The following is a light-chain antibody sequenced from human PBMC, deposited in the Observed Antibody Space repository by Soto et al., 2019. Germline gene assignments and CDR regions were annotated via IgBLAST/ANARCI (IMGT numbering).Light chain of an antibody. V-gene: IGKV2-28*01. CDR3: MQALQTPRT. Sequence: DIVMTQSPLSLPVTPGEPASISCRFSQSLLHSNGYNYLDWYLQKPGQSPQLLIYLGSNRASGVPDRFSGSGSGTDFTLKISRVEAEDVGVYYGMQALQTPRTFGQGTKLEIK. CDR1: QSLLHSNGYNY. CDR2: LGS. J-gene: IGKJ2*01.